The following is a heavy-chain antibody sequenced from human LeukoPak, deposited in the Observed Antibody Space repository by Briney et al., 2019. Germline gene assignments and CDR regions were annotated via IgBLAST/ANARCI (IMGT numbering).Heavy chain of an antibody. V-gene: IGHV3-23*01. Sequence: GGSLRLSCAASGFTFSSYAMSWVRQAPGRGLEWVSGIGGSGGTTYYADSVKGRFTISRDNSKNTVYLQMTSLRAEDTAVYFCAKDLGSVKPYYCQYWRKGTLLTVSS. CDR1: GFTFSSYA. CDR3: AKDLGSVKPYYCQY. J-gene: IGHJ1*01. D-gene: IGHD3-10*01. CDR2: IGGSGGTT.